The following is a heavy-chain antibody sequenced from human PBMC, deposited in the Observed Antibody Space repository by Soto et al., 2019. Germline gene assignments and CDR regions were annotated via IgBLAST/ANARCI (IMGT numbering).Heavy chain of an antibody. D-gene: IGHD2-2*01. CDR1: GGSISSYY. V-gene: IGHV4-59*01. J-gene: IGHJ4*02. CDR2: SYYSGST. Sequence: QVQLQESGPGLVKPSETLSLTCTVSGGSISSYYWSWIRQPPGQGLEWVGYSYYSGSTNYNPSLKSRLTISVATSKNQFSLRLSSVTAADTAVYYCARGYCSSTSCPLFDYWGQGTLVTVSS. CDR3: ARGYCSSTSCPLFDY.